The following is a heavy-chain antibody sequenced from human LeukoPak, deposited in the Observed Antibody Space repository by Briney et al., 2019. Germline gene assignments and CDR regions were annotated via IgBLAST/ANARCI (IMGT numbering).Heavy chain of an antibody. V-gene: IGHV3-7*01. D-gene: IGHD4-17*01. J-gene: IGHJ3*02. CDR2: IKEDGSEK. CDR3: ARDPNGDYIGTFDM. CDR1: GFTFSTYW. Sequence: GGSLRLSCAASGFTFSTYWMGWVRQAPGKGLEWVANIKEDGSEKYYVDSVKGRLTISRDNAKNSLYLQMNSLRAEDTAVYYCARDPNGDYIGTFDMWGRGTMVSVSS.